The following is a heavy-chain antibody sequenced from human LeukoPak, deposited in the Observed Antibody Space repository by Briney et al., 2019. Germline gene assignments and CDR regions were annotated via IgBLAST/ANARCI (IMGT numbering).Heavy chain of an antibody. V-gene: IGHV1-69*13. J-gene: IGHJ5*02. CDR2: IIPIFGTA. CDR1: VGTFSSYA. CDR3: ARGGYCSSTSCFSWFDP. Sequence: SVKVSCKASVGTFSSYAISWVRQAPGQGLEWMGGIIPIFGTANYAQKFQGRVTITADESTSTAYMELSSLRSEDTAVYYCARGGYCSSTSCFSWFDPWGQGTLVTVSS. D-gene: IGHD2-2*01.